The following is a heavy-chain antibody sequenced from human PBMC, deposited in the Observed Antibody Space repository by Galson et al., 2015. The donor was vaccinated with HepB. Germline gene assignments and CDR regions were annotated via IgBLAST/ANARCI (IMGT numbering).Heavy chain of an antibody. D-gene: IGHD3-10*01. CDR2: ISWNSGSI. CDR3: AKAFFMVRGVMYDAFDS. V-gene: IGHV3-9*01. CDR1: GFTFDDYA. J-gene: IGHJ3*02. Sequence: SLRLSCAASGFTFDDYAMHWVRQAPGKGLEWVSGISWNSGSIGYADSVKGRFTISRDNAKNSLYLQMKSLRPEDTALYYCAKAFFMVRGVMYDAFDSWDQGTMVTVSS.